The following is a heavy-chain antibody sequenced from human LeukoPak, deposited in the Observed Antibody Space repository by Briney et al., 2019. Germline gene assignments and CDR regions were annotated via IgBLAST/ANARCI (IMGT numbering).Heavy chain of an antibody. CDR2: INHSGST. Sequence: SETLSLTCAVYGGSFSGYYWSWTRQPPGKGLEWIGEINHSGSTNYNPSLKSRVTISVDTSKNQFSLKLSSVTAADTAVYYCARGATTVTTDGVVQGYWYFDLWGRGTLVTVSS. V-gene: IGHV4-34*01. J-gene: IGHJ2*01. CDR3: ARGATTVTTDGVVQGYWYFDL. D-gene: IGHD4-17*01. CDR1: GGSFSGYY.